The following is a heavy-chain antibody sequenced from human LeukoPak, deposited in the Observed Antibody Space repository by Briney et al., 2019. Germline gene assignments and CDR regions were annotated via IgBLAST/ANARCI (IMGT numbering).Heavy chain of an antibody. Sequence: SGGSLRLSCAASGFTFDDYAMHWVRQAPGKGLEWVSLISWDGGSTYYADSVKGRFTISRDNSKNSLYLQMNSLRAEDTALYYCAKGEKWELVGVDIWGQGTMVTVSS. D-gene: IGHD1-26*01. CDR1: GFTFDDYA. CDR2: ISWDGGST. J-gene: IGHJ3*02. V-gene: IGHV3-43D*03. CDR3: AKGEKWELVGVDI.